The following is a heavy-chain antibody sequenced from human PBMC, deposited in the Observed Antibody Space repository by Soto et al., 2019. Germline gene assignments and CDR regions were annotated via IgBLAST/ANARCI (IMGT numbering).Heavy chain of an antibody. J-gene: IGHJ4*02. CDR1: GFTFSSYG. D-gene: IGHD5-12*01. CDR3: VRDGEEGRPYSGYDYWPDY. V-gene: IGHV3-33*01. Sequence: GGSLRLSCAASGFTFSSYGMHWVRQAPGKGLEWVAVLWYDGSNKYYADSVKGRFTISRDNSKNTLYLQMNSLRAEDTAVYYCVRDGEEGRPYSGYDYWPDYWGQGTLVTVSS. CDR2: LWYDGSNK.